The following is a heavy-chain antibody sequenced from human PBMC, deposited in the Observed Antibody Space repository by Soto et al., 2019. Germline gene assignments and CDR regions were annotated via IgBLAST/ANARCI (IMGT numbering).Heavy chain of an antibody. CDR1: GGTFSSYA. D-gene: IGHD3-22*01. CDR2: IIPIFGTA. CDR3: ARVHTHGHQYYYDSSGYYYAFDY. Sequence: ASVKVSCKASGGTFSSYAISWVRQAPGQGLEWMGGIIPIFGTANYAQKFQGRVTITADESTSTAYMELSSLRSGDTAVYYCARVHTHGHQYYYDSSGYYYAFDYWGQGTLVTVSS. J-gene: IGHJ4*02. V-gene: IGHV1-69*13.